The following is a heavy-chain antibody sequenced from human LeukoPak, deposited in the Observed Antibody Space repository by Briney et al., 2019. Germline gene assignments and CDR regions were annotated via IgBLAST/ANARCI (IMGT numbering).Heavy chain of an antibody. D-gene: IGHD3-3*01. CDR1: GGSFSGYY. Sequence: SETLSLTCAVYGGSFSGYYWSWIRQPPGKGLEWIVEINHSGSTNYNPSLKSRVTISVDTSKNQFSLKLSSVTAADTAVYYCARGLWIFVVVTHFDYWGQGTLVTVSS. V-gene: IGHV4-34*01. J-gene: IGHJ4*02. CDR2: INHSGST. CDR3: ARGLWIFVVVTHFDY.